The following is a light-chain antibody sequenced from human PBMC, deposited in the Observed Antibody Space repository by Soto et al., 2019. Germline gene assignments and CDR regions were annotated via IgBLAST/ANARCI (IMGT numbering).Light chain of an antibody. V-gene: IGKV3-15*01. CDR2: DAS. J-gene: IGKJ1*01. Sequence: TVMTQSPATLSVSPGEGATVSCRASQSVGRNLAWYQQKPGQAPRLLIYDASTRATAMPARFSGSGSGTGFTLTIDCLQSEDFAVYYCLQYRYWPRTFGQGTKVEIK. CDR3: LQYRYWPRT. CDR1: QSVGRN.